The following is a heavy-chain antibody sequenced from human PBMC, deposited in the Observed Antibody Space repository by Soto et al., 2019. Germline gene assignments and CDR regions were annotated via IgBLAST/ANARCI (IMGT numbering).Heavy chain of an antibody. CDR1: GFTFISYE. CDR2: ISTSGTTI. D-gene: IGHD5-18*01. Sequence: ESGGGLVQPGGSLRLSCAASGFTFISYEMNWVRQAPGKGLEWLSYISTSGTTIYYADSVKGRFTISRDNAKNSLYLQMNSLRAEDTAVYYCARVRPGYSYGYPNWFDPWGQGTLVTVSS. CDR3: ARVRPGYSYGYPNWFDP. V-gene: IGHV3-48*03. J-gene: IGHJ5*02.